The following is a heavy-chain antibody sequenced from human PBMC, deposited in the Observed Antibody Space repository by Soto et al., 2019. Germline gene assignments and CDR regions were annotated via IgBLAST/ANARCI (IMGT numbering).Heavy chain of an antibody. CDR1: GGSVSTGMKY. J-gene: IGHJ6*02. CDR2: MYKTGET. Sequence: LSLTCTVSGGSVSTGMKYWGWVRQPPGKALEFIGYMYKTGETLLNSSLKSRVTLSMETSKNQFSLTLSSVTAADTAVYFCMKAHESGDFLGMSVWGPGTTVTVSS. D-gene: IGHD3-10*01. CDR3: MKAHESGDFLGMSV. V-gene: IGHV4-61*01.